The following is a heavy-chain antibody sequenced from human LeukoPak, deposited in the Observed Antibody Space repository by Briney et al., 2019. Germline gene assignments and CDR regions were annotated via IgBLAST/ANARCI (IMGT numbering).Heavy chain of an antibody. D-gene: IGHD5-12*01. Sequence: GESLKISCQGSGYSFPNYWIGWVRQMPGKGLEWMGIIYPDDSDTRYSPSFQGQVTISVDKSISTAYLQWSSLKASDTAMYYCAXXXXXRXSGYNGVGYWGQGTLVTVSS. V-gene: IGHV5-51*01. CDR2: IYPDDSDT. CDR1: GYSFPNYW. J-gene: IGHJ4*02. CDR3: AXXXXXRXSGYNGVGY.